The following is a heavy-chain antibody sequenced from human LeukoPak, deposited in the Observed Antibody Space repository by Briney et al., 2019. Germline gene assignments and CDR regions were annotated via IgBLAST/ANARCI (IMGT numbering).Heavy chain of an antibody. V-gene: IGHV3-53*01. J-gene: IGHJ3*02. D-gene: IGHD6-13*01. CDR3: ARVSQQLVRGAFDI. CDR2: IYSGGST. Sequence: GGSLRLSCAAPGFTVSSNYMSWVRQAPGKGLEWVSVIYSGGSTYYADSVKGRFTISRDNSKNTLYLQMNSLRAEDTAVYYCARVSQQLVRGAFDIWGQGTMVTVSS. CDR1: GFTVSSNY.